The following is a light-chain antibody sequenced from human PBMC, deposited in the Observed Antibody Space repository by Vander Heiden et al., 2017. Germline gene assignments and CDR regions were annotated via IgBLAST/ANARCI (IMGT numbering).Light chain of an antibody. CDR3: CSYAGITHVV. V-gene: IGLV2-23*02. CDR1: SSDVGNYNL. CDR2: EVT. Sequence: QSALTQPASVSGSPGQSITISCTGTSSDVGNYNLVSWYQHHPGKAPKLMIYEVTMRPSGVSNRFSGSKSGNTASLTISGLQAEDEADYYCCSYAGITHVVFGGGTKLTVL. J-gene: IGLJ2*01.